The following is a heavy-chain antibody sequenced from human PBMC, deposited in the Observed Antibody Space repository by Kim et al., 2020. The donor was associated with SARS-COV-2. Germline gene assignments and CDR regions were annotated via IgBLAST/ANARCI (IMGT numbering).Heavy chain of an antibody. V-gene: IGHV4-31*03. D-gene: IGHD2-15*01. Sequence: SETLSLTCTVSGGSISSGGYYWSWIRQHPGKGLEWIGYIYYSGSTYYNPSLKSRVTISVDTSKNQFSLKLSSVTAADTAVYYCARGGAPGLLRGSFDLWGRGTLVTVSS. J-gene: IGHJ2*01. CDR1: GGSISSGGYY. CDR2: IYYSGST. CDR3: ARGGAPGLLRGSFDL.